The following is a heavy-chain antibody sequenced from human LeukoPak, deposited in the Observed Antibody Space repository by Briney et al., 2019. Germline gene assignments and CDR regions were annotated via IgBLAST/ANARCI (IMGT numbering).Heavy chain of an antibody. CDR2: IYFSGST. J-gene: IGHJ5*02. CDR3: ARRRGAVVAAGSWFDP. V-gene: IGHV4-39*01. D-gene: IGHD2-15*01. CDR1: GGSLSSSSFY. Sequence: SETPSLPCTVSGGSLSSSSFYWGRVRPPPGKGLEGVGGIYFSGSTYYNPSLKSRVTISVDTSKNQFSLKLSSVTAADTAVYYCARRRGAVVAAGSWFDPWGQGTLVTVSS.